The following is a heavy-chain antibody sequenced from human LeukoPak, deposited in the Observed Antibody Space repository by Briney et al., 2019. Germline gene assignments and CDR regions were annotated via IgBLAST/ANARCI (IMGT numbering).Heavy chain of an antibody. CDR1: GYTFTGYY. J-gene: IGHJ5*02. D-gene: IGHD2-21*01. CDR3: ARDYGPYPGCSWFDP. V-gene: IGHV1-2*06. Sequence: ASVEVSCKASGYTFTGYYIHWVRQAPGQGLEWMGRINCNGGGTSYAQKFQGRVTMTRDTSISTAYMELDWLTSDDTAVYYCARDYGPYPGCSWFDPWGQGTLVTVSS. CDR2: INCNGGGT.